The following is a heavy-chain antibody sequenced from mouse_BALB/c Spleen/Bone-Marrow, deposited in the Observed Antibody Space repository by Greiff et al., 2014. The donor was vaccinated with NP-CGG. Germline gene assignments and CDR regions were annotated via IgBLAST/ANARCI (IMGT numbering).Heavy chain of an antibody. Sequence: QVHVKQSGPELVKPGASVKMSCKASGYTFTSCFIHWVKQRPGQGLEWIGWIYPGDGSTKYNEKFKVKTTLTADKSSSTAYMFLSSLTSEDSAIYFCAYYRYDEYFDVWGAGTTVTVSS. D-gene: IGHD2-14*01. CDR2: IYPGDGST. CDR1: GYTFTSCF. CDR3: AYYRYDEYFDV. J-gene: IGHJ1*01. V-gene: IGHV1S56*01.